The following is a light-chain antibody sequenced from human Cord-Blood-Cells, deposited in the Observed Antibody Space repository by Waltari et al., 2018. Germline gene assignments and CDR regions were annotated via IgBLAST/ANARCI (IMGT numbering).Light chain of an antibody. CDR2: AAS. CDR3: QQSYS. V-gene: IGKV1-39*01. J-gene: IGKJ4*01. CDR1: QSISSY. Sequence: DIQMTQSPSSPSASVGDRVTITCRASQSISSYLNWYQQKPGKAPKLLIYAASSLQSGVPSRFSGSGSGTDFTLTISSLQPEDFATYYCQQSYSFGGGTKVEIK.